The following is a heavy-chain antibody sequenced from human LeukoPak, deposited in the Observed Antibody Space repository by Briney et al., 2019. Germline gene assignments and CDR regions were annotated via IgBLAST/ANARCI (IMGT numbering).Heavy chain of an antibody. J-gene: IGHJ6*02. D-gene: IGHD1-26*01. Sequence: GGSLRLSCAASGFTVSSNYMSWVRQAPGKGLEWVSVIYSGGSTYYADSVKGRFTISRDNPKNTLYLQMNSLRAEDTAVYYYARDGSYYYYGMDVWGQGTTVTVSS. CDR2: IYSGGST. V-gene: IGHV3-66*01. CDR1: GFTVSSNY. CDR3: ARDGSYYYYGMDV.